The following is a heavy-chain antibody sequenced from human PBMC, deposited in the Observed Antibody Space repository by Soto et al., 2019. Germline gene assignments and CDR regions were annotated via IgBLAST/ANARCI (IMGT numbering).Heavy chain of an antibody. CDR3: ARSRGGYFDY. D-gene: IGHD3-16*01. J-gene: IGHJ4*02. Sequence: SETLSLTCTVSGGSISSGGYYWSWIRQHPGKGLEWIGYIYYSGSAYYNPSLKSRVTISVDTSKNQFSLKLSSVTAADTAVYYCARSRGGYFDYWGQGTLVTVSS. CDR2: IYYSGSA. CDR1: GGSISSGGYY. V-gene: IGHV4-61*08.